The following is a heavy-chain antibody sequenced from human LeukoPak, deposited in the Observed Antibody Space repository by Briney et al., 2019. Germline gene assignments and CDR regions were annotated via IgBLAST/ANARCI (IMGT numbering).Heavy chain of an antibody. Sequence: ASVKVSCKTSGYTFTSYDINWVRQATGQGLEWMGWMNPNSGNTGYAQKFQGRVTITRNTSISTAYMELSSLRSEDTAVYYCARDAYCGGDCYDAFDIWGQGTMVTVSS. CDR2: MNPNSGNT. CDR1: GYTFTSYD. V-gene: IGHV1-8*03. D-gene: IGHD2-21*01. CDR3: ARDAYCGGDCYDAFDI. J-gene: IGHJ3*02.